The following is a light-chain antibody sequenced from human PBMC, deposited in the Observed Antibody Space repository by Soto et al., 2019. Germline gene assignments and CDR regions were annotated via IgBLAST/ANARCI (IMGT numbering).Light chain of an antibody. CDR2: AAS. CDR3: QQSYSTPST. CDR1: QSISSY. Sequence: DIQMTQSPSSLSASVGDRVTITCRASQSISSYLNWYQQKPGKAPKLLIYAASSLQSGVPSRFRGSGSGTDFTLTISSLQPEDVATYYCQQSYSTPSTFGQGTKLEIK. J-gene: IGKJ2*01. V-gene: IGKV1-39*01.